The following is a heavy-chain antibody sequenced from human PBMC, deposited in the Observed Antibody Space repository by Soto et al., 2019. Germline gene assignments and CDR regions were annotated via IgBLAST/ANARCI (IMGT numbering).Heavy chain of an antibody. Sequence: QVQLQQWGAGLLKPSETLSLTCAVYGGSFSGYYWSWIRQPPGKGLEWIGEINHSGSTNYNPSLKSRVTISVDTSKSQFSLKLSSVTAADTAVYYCAVAAAGRSYYFDYWGQGTLVTVSS. CDR2: INHSGST. CDR3: AVAAAGRSYYFDY. V-gene: IGHV4-34*01. D-gene: IGHD6-13*01. CDR1: GGSFSGYY. J-gene: IGHJ4*02.